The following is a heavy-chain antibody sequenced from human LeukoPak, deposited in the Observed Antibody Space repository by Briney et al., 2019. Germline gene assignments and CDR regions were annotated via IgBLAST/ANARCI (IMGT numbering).Heavy chain of an antibody. CDR3: AKDPYGDYSYYFDY. CDR2: ISGSGGST. J-gene: IGHJ4*02. D-gene: IGHD4-17*01. V-gene: IGHV3-23*01. CDR1: GFTFSNFA. Sequence: PGGSLRPSCAASGFTFSNFAMNWVRQAPGKGLEWVSAISGSGGSTYYADSVKGRFTISRDNSKNTLYLQMNSLRAEDTAVYYCAKDPYGDYSYYFDYWGQGTLVTVSS.